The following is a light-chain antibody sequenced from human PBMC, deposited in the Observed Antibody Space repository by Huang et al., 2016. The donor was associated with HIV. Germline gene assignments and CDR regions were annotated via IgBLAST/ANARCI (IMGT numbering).Light chain of an antibody. J-gene: IGKJ2*01. CDR1: QTVLYSSNNRNY. CDR2: WES. Sequence: DIVMTQSPESLAVSLGEMVTINCKSSQTVLYSSNNRNYLTWYQQKPGQPPQLLIYWESTRQSGVPDRFSGSGSGTDFTFTISSLQAEDAAVYYCQQYYSIPYTFGQGTKLEIK. V-gene: IGKV4-1*01. CDR3: QQYYSIPYT.